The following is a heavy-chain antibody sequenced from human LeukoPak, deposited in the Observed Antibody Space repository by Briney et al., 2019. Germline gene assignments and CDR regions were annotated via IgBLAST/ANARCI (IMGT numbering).Heavy chain of an antibody. Sequence: GASVKVSCKSSGYTFTKYVIYWVRQAPGQRLEWMGWINAGNGNTKYSQKFQGRVTITRDTSASTAYMELSSLRSEDTAVYYRARWDSGLDAFDIWGQGTMVTVSS. J-gene: IGHJ3*02. CDR3: ARWDSGLDAFDI. D-gene: IGHD1-26*01. CDR2: INAGNGNT. V-gene: IGHV1-3*01. CDR1: GYTFTKYV.